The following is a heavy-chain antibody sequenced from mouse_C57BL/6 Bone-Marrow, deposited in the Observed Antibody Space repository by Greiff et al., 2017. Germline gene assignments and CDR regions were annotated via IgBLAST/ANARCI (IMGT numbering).Heavy chain of an antibody. CDR2: ISGGGGNT. CDR3: ARIYYDYDNFDY. CDR1: GFTFSSYT. D-gene: IGHD2-4*01. Sequence: EVQVVESGGGLVKPGGSLKLSCAASGFTFSSYTMSWVRQTPEKRLEWVATISGGGGNTYYPDSVKGRFTISRDNAKNTLYLQMSSLRSEDTALYYCARIYYDYDNFDYWGQGTTLTVSS. V-gene: IGHV5-9*01. J-gene: IGHJ2*01.